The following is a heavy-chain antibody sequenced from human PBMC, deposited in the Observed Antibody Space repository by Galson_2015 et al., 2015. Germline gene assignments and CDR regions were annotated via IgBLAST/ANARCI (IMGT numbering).Heavy chain of an antibody. J-gene: IGHJ6*03. D-gene: IGHD3-3*01. V-gene: IGHV3-23*01. CDR2: ISGSGGST. CDR1: GFTFSSYA. Sequence: SLRLSCAASGFTFSSYAMSWVRQAPGKGLEWVSAISGSGGSTYYADSVKGRFTISRDNSKNTLYLQMNSLRAEDTAVYYCAKWAEEKPKIGIRFLEWPYYYYMDVWGKGTTVTVSS. CDR3: AKWAEEKPKIGIRFLEWPYYYYMDV.